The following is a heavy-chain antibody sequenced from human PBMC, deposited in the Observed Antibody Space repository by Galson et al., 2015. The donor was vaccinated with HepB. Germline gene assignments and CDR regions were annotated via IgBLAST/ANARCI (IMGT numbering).Heavy chain of an antibody. V-gene: IGHV6-1*01. CDR1: GDSVSTNSAA. CDR3: ARSVVVVAARYYYYYGMDV. D-gene: IGHD2-15*01. J-gene: IGHJ6*02. Sequence: CAISGDSVSTNSAALNWIRQSPSRGLEWLGRTSYRSKWYNDYAVSVKSRITFNADTSKNQFSLQLNSVTPEDTAVYYCARSVVVVAARYYYYYGMDVWGQGTTVTVSS. CDR2: TSYRSKWYN.